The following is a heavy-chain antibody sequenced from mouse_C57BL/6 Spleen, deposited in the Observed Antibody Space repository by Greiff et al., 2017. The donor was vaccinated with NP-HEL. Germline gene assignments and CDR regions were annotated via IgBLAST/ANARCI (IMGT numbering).Heavy chain of an antibody. CDR2: INPNNGGT. J-gene: IGHJ1*03. V-gene: IGHV1-22*01. CDR1: GYTFTDYN. Sequence: EVKLLESGPELVKPGASVKMSCKASGYTFTDYNMHWVKQSHGKSLEWIGYINPNNGGTSYNQKFKGKATLTVNKSSSTAYMELRSLTSEDSAVYYCAREGGTYGYFDVWGTGTTVTVSS. CDR3: AREGGTYGYFDV. D-gene: IGHD2-14*01.